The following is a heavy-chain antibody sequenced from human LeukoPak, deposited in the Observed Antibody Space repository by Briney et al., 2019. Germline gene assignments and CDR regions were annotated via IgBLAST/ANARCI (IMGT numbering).Heavy chain of an antibody. CDR1: GFTFSSYS. Sequence: GGSLRLSCAASGFTFSSYSMNWVRQAPGKGLEGVSYISSSSSTIYYADSVKGRFTISRDNAKNSLYLQMNSLRAEDTAVYYCARGARVDTQNECRLDYWGQGTLVTVSS. D-gene: IGHD1-26*01. CDR2: ISSSSSTI. CDR3: ARGARVDTQNECRLDY. J-gene: IGHJ4*02. V-gene: IGHV3-48*01.